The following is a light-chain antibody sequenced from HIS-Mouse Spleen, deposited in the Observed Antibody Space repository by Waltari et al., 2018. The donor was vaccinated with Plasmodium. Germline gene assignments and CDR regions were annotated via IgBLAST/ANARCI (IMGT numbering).Light chain of an antibody. CDR2: EGS. J-gene: IGLJ3*02. CDR1: SSDVGSYNL. Sequence: QSALPQPASVSGSPGHPITISCTGTSSDVGSYNLVPWYQQHPGKAPKLMIYEGSKRPSGVSNRFSGSKSGNTASLTISGLQAEDEADYYCCSYAGSSTWVFGGGTKLTVL. CDR3: CSYAGSSTWV. V-gene: IGLV2-23*01.